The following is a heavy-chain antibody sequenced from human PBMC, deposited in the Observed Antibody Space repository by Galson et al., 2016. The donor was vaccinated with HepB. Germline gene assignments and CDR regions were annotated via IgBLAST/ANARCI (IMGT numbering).Heavy chain of an antibody. CDR1: GFAFSDLY. Sequence: SLRLSCAASGFAFSDLYMTWIRQAPGKGLQWLSYISSTSKYTHYADSVEGRFTISRDNTNNSVHLQINSLTTEDTATYFCAREIASGSYHVLDVWGEGTTVIVSS. J-gene: IGHJ6*02. V-gene: IGHV3-11*06. D-gene: IGHD1-26*01. CDR3: AREIASGSYHVLDV. CDR2: ISSTSKYT.